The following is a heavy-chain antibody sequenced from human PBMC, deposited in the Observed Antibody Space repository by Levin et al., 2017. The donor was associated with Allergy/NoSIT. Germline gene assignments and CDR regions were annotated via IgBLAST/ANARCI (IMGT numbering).Heavy chain of an antibody. CDR3: ARFKLEQWLGVVRTREMGYYFDY. D-gene: IGHD6-19*01. CDR1: GGSFSGYY. CDR2: INHSGST. J-gene: IGHJ4*02. V-gene: IGHV4-34*01. Sequence: PSETLSLTCAVYGGSFSGYYWSWIRQPPGKGLEWIGEINHSGSTNYNPSLKSRVTISVDTSKNQFSLKLSSVTAADTAVYYCARFKLEQWLGVVRTREMGYYFDYWGQGTLVTVSS.